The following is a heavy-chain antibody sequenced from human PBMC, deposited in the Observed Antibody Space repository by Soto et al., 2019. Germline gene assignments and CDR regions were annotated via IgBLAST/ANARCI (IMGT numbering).Heavy chain of an antibody. CDR2: IKQDGSEK. J-gene: IGHJ4*02. Sequence: GGSLRLSCAASGFTFSSYWMSWVRQAPGKGLEWVANIKQDGSEKYYVDSVKGRFTISRDNAKNSLYLQMNSLRAEDTAVYYCARAPTLMVRGVNEGPCFDYWGQGTLVTVSS. V-gene: IGHV3-7*01. CDR1: GFTFSSYW. D-gene: IGHD3-10*01. CDR3: ARAPTLMVRGVNEGPCFDY.